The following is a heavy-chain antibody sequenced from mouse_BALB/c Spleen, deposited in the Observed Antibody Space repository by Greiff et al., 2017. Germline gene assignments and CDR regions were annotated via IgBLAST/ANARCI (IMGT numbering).Heavy chain of an antibody. V-gene: IGHV14-3*02. Sequence: VQLKQSGAELVKPGASVKLSCTASGFNIKDTYMHWVKQRPEQGLEWIGRIDPANGNTKYDPKFQGKATITADTSSNTAYLQLSSLTSEDTAVYYCAPRRGYAMDYWGQGTSVTVSS. CDR1: GFNIKDTY. CDR3: APRRGYAMDY. J-gene: IGHJ4*01. CDR2: IDPANGNT.